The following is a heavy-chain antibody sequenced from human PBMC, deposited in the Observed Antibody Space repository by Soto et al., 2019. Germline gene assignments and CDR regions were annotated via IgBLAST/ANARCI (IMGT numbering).Heavy chain of an antibody. V-gene: IGHV4-4*02. Sequence: SETLSLTCAVSGGSISSSNWWSWVRQPPGKGLEWIGEIYHSGSTNYNSSLKSRVTISLDTSKNQFSLKLSSVTAADTAVYYGAGQPTAGSYYDLGSYYYYYAMDVWGQGTTVTVSS. J-gene: IGHJ6*02. CDR1: GGSISSSNW. D-gene: IGHD3-10*01. CDR2: IYHSGST. CDR3: AGQPTAGSYYDLGSYYYYYAMDV.